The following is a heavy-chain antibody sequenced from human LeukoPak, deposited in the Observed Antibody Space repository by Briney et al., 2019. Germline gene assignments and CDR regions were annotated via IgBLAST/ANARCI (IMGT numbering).Heavy chain of an antibody. CDR1: GYTFTTYG. CDR3: ARDRVYYYDSSGYLD. J-gene: IGHJ4*02. V-gene: IGHV1-18*01. D-gene: IGHD3-22*01. CDR2: ISAYNGNT. Sequence: GASVKVSCKPSGYTFTTYGIAWVRQAPGQGLEWMGWISAYNGNTNYAQKLQGRVTMTTDTSTSTAYMELRSLRSDDTAVYYCARDRVYYYDSSGYLDWGQGTLVTVSS.